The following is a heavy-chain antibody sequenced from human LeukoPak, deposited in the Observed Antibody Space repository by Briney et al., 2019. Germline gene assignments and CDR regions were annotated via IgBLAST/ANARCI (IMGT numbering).Heavy chain of an antibody. J-gene: IGHJ4*02. CDR1: GGSISSSSYY. V-gene: IGHV4-39*01. Sequence: PSETLSLTCTVSGGSISSSSYYWGWIRQPPGTGLEWIGSIYYSGSTYYNPSLKSRVTISVDTSKNQFSLKLSSVTAADTAVYYCARTENDYYDSSGYRYWGQGTLVTVSS. D-gene: IGHD3-22*01. CDR3: ARTENDYYDSSGYRY. CDR2: IYYSGST.